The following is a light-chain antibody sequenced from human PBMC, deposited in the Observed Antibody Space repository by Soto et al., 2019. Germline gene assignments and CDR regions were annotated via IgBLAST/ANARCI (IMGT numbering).Light chain of an antibody. V-gene: IGKV3D-20*02. J-gene: IGKJ1*01. CDR3: QQRSNWPWT. CDR1: QSVSSGY. Sequence: IVLTQSPGTLSLSPCERATLSFSASQSVSSGYLAWYQQKPGQAPRLLIYGASSRATGIPARFSGSGSGTDFTLTISSLEPEDFAVYYCQQRSNWPWTFGQGTKVDNK. CDR2: GAS.